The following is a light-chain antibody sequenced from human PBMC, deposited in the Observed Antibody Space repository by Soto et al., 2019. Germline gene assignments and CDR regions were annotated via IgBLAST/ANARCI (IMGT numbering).Light chain of an antibody. CDR1: QDVSND. Sequence: DIQMTQSPPSLSASVGDRVTITCRASQDVSNDLGWFQQKPGKAPKRLILGVSNLESGVPSRFSGTGSGTEFILTITNLQPEDFATYYCLQHTYIWSFGQGTKVDIK. CDR2: GVS. V-gene: IGKV1-17*02. CDR3: LQHTYIWS. J-gene: IGKJ1*01.